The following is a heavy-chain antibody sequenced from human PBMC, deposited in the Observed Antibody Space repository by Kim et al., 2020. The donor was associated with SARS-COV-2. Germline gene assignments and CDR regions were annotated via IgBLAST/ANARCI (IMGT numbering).Heavy chain of an antibody. V-gene: IGHV3-30*02. CDR3: AKDYGDKVGMDV. Sequence: YYDASVKGRFTISRDNSKNTLYMQMTNLRAEDTAVYYCAKDYGDKVGMDVWGQGTTVTVSS. J-gene: IGHJ6*02. D-gene: IGHD3-10*01.